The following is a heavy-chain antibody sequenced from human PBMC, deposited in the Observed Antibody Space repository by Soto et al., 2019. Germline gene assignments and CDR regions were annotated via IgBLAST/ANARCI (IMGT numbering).Heavy chain of an antibody. V-gene: IGHV3-21*01. D-gene: IGHD2-15*01. CDR2: ISSSSSYI. CDR3: ARDPAAPDESLDY. J-gene: IGHJ4*02. CDR1: GFTFSSYS. Sequence: EVQLVESGGGLVKPGGSLRLSCAASGFTFSSYSMNWVRQAPGKGLEWVSAISSSSSYIYYADSVKGRFTISRDNPKNSLYLQMNSPRAEDTAVYYCARDPAAPDESLDYWGQGTLVTVSS.